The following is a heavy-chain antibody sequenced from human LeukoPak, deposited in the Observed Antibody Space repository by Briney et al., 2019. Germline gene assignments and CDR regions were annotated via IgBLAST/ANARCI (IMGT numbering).Heavy chain of an antibody. D-gene: IGHD2-15*01. Sequence: PSETLSLTCTVSGGSISSSSYYWGWIRQPPGKGLEWIGSIYYSGSTYYNPSLKSRVTISVDTSKNQFSLKLSSVTAADTAVYYCARSTYCSGGSCSHNWFDPWGQGTLDTVSS. J-gene: IGHJ5*02. CDR3: ARSTYCSGGSCSHNWFDP. CDR1: GGSISSSSYY. CDR2: IYYSGST. V-gene: IGHV4-39*07.